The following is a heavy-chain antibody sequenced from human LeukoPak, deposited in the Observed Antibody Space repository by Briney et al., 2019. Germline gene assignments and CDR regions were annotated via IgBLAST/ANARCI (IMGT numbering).Heavy chain of an antibody. Sequence: ASVKVSCKASGYTFTSYDINWVRQATGHGLEWMGWMNPNSGNTGHAQKYQGRVTITRNTSISTAYMELSSLRSEDTAVYYCARGQGRSGWYGLSSYWGQGTLVTVSS. V-gene: IGHV1-8*03. CDR2: MNPNSGNT. CDR1: GYTFTSYD. J-gene: IGHJ4*02. CDR3: ARGQGRSGWYGLSSY. D-gene: IGHD6-19*01.